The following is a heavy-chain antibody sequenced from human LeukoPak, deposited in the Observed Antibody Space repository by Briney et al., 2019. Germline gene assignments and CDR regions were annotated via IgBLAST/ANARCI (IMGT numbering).Heavy chain of an antibody. CDR1: GGSISSYY. J-gene: IGHJ4*02. CDR2: IYHSGST. CDR3: AREGVYFDY. V-gene: IGHV4-59*12. Sequence: SETLSLTCTVSGGSISSYYWSWIRQPPGKGLEWIGYIYHSGSTYYNPSLKSRVTISVDRSKNQFSLKLSSVTAADTAVYYCAREGVYFDYWGQGTLVTVSS. D-gene: IGHD3-16*01.